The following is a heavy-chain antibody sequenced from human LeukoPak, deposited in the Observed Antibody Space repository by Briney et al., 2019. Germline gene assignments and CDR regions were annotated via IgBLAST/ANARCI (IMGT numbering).Heavy chain of an antibody. D-gene: IGHD2-15*01. J-gene: IGHJ4*02. CDR2: ISGSGANT. CDR3: ANDLYCSGASCYY. V-gene: IGHV3-23*01. Sequence: PGGSLRLSCAASGFTFSSYAMSWVRQAPGKGLEWVSAISGSGANTYYADSVKGRFTISRDNSKNTLYLQMNSLRAEDTAIYYCANDLYCSGASCYYWGQGTLVTVSS. CDR1: GFTFSSYA.